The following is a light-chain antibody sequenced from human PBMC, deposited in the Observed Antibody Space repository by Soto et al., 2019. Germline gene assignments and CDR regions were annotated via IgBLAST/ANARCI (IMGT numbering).Light chain of an antibody. V-gene: IGKV1-39*01. CDR1: QSISSY. Sequence: DIQMTQSPSSLSASVGDRVTITCQASQSISSYLNWYQQKPGKAPKLLIYAASSLQSGVPSRFSGSGSGTDFTLTISSLQPEDFATYFCQQGYSLPITFGQGTRLEIK. CDR3: QQGYSLPIT. J-gene: IGKJ5*01. CDR2: AAS.